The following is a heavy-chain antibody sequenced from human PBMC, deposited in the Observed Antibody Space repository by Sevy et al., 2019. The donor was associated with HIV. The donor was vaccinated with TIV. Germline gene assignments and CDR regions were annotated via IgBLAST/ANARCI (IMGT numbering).Heavy chain of an antibody. D-gene: IGHD3-9*01. CDR1: GFTFSSYS. CDR3: ARGEVLRYYDWSEFFQH. CDR2: ISSSSSFI. V-gene: IGHV3-21*01. Sequence: GGSLRLSCAASGFTFSSYSMNWVRQAPGKGLEWVSSISSSSSFIYYADSVKGRFTISRDNAKKSLYLQMNSLRAEDTAVYFCARGEVLRYYDWSEFFQHWGQGTLVTVSS. J-gene: IGHJ1*01.